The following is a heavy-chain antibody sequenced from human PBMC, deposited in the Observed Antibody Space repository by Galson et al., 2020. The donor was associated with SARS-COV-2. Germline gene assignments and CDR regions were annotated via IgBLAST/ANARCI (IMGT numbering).Heavy chain of an antibody. CDR2: INPSGGST. D-gene: IGHD4-17*01. J-gene: IGHJ4*02. V-gene: IGHV1-46*01. CDR1: GYTFTSYY. Sequence: ASVKVSCKASGYTFTSYYMHWVRQAPGQGLEWMGIINPSGGSTSYAQKFQGRVTMTRDTSTSTVYMELSSLRSEDTAVYYCARPQSRHHDYGDPRDYFDYWGQGTLVTVSS. CDR3: ARPQSRHHDYGDPRDYFDY.